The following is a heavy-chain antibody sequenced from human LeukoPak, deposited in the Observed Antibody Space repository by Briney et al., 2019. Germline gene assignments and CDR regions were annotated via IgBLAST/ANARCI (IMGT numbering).Heavy chain of an antibody. CDR1: GFTFSSYA. CDR3: ARGEVVMDY. CDR2: ISSSSSYI. D-gene: IGHD2-21*01. J-gene: IGHJ4*02. Sequence: GGSLRLSCAASGFTFSSYAMSWVRQAPGKGLEWVSYISSSSSYIYYADSVKGRFTISRDNAKNSLYLQMNSLRAEDTAVYYCARGEVVMDYWGQGTLVTVSS. V-gene: IGHV3-21*05.